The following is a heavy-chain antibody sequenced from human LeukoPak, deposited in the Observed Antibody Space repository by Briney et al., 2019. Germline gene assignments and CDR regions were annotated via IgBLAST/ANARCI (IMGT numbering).Heavy chain of an antibody. Sequence: SETLSLTCTVSGASISSSYWGWVRQSAGKGLEWIGRIYLSGSTNYNPSLKSRVTISVDTSKNQFSLKLSSVTAAETAVYFCAREDYYNSGGYYLDYWGQGTLVTVSS. D-gene: IGHD3-22*01. CDR2: IYLSGST. CDR3: AREDYYNSGGYYLDY. J-gene: IGHJ4*02. V-gene: IGHV4-4*07. CDR1: GASISSSY.